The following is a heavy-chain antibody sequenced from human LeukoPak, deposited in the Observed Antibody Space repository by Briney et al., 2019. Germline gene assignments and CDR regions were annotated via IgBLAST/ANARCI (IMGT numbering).Heavy chain of an antibody. D-gene: IGHD5-18*01. V-gene: IGHV3-7*01. CDR2: IKKDGGEK. CDR3: ARHLSGVTGYTYGRGIDY. CDR1: GFTFSSHW. J-gene: IGHJ4*02. Sequence: GGSLRLSCAASGFTFSSHWMSWVRQAPGKGLEWVANIKKDGGEKYYVDSVKGRFTISRDNAKTSLYLHMNSLRAEDTAVYYCARHLSGVTGYTYGRGIDYWGQGTLVTVSS.